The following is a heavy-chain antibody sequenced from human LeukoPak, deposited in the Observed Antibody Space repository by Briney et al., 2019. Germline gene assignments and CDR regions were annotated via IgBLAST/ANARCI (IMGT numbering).Heavy chain of an antibody. D-gene: IGHD3-10*01. CDR2: IYYSGTT. CDR1: GGSTSSCKYY. J-gene: IGHJ4*02. V-gene: IGHV4-39*01. CDR3: ASTIRGGIVLLWEH. Sequence: SETLSLTCTVSGGSTSSCKYYWGWIRQPPGQGLEWVGTIYYSGTTFYNPSLKSRLTISVDTSNNQFSLKVTSVTAADTAVYYCASTIRGGIVLLWEHWGQGTLVTVSS.